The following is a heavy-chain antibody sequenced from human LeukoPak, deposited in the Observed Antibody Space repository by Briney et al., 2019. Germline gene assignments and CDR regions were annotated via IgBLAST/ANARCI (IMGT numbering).Heavy chain of an antibody. Sequence: ASVKVSCKTSGYTFSNYDINWVQQATGQGLEWMGWMNPNSGNTGIYAQKFQGRFTMTRDTSISTAYMELSSLTSEDTAVYYCARGGTLVRGVTLLSGMDVWGQGTTVTVS. CDR1: GYTFSNYD. CDR2: MNPNSGNT. V-gene: IGHV1-8*01. D-gene: IGHD3-10*01. J-gene: IGHJ6*02. CDR3: ARGGTLVRGVTLLSGMDV.